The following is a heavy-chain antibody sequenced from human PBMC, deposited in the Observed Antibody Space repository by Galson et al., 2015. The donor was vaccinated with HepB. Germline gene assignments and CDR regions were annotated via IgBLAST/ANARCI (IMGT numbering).Heavy chain of an antibody. CDR1: GFTFSSYG. Sequence: SLRLSCAASGFTFSSYGMHWVRQAPGKGLEWVAVIWYDGSNKYYADSVKGRFTISRDNSKNTLYLQMNSLRAEDTAVYYCARAGISPLGYYYYYYMDVWGKGTTVTVSS. D-gene: IGHD3-3*02. CDR3: ARAGISPLGYYYYYYMDV. J-gene: IGHJ6*03. CDR2: IWYDGSNK. V-gene: IGHV3-33*08.